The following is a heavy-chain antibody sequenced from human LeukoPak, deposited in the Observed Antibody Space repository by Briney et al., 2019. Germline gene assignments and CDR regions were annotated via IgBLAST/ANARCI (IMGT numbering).Heavy chain of an antibody. CDR1: GFTFSVYW. D-gene: IGHD4-17*01. CDR2: INDVGSDS. J-gene: IGHJ4*02. CDR3: ARDRDYAFDY. Sequence: GGSLRLSCAASGFTFSVYWMHWVRQAPGKGLVWVGRINDVGSDSTYVDSVKGRFTISRDNAKNSLYLQMDSLRDEDTAVYYCARDRDYAFDYWGQGTLVTVSS. V-gene: IGHV3-74*01.